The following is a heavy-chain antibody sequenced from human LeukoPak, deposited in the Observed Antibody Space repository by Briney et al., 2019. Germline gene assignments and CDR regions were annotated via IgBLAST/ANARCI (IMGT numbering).Heavy chain of an antibody. Sequence: GASVKVSCKASGYTFTSYDINWVRQATGQGLEWMGWMNPNSGNTGYAQKFQGRVTMTRNTSISTAYMELSSLRSEDTAVYYCARSITIFGVVSHDAFDIWGQGTMFTVSS. CDR1: GYTFTSYD. CDR3: ARSITIFGVVSHDAFDI. V-gene: IGHV1-8*01. D-gene: IGHD3-3*01. CDR2: MNPNSGNT. J-gene: IGHJ3*02.